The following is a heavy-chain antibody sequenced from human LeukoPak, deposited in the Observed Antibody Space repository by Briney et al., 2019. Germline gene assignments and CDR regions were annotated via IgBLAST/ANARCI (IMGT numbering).Heavy chain of an antibody. D-gene: IGHD3-22*01. CDR1: GFTFSSYG. Sequence: PGRSLRLSCAASGFTFSSYGMPWVRQAPGKGLEWVALIRYDGSKSYYGDSVKGRFTISRDNSKNTLYLQMISLRAEDTAVYYCARRRGYDSSGFYVDYWGQGTLVTVSS. J-gene: IGHJ4*02. CDR2: IRYDGSKS. V-gene: IGHV3-33*01. CDR3: ARRRGYDSSGFYVDY.